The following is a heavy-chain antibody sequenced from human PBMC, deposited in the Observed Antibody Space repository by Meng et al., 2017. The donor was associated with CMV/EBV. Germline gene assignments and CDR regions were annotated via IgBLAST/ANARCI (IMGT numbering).Heavy chain of an antibody. Sequence: GESLKISCAASGFTVSSNYMSWVRQAPGKGLEWVSVIYSGGSTYYADSVKGRFTISRDNSKNTLYLQMNSLRAEDTAVYYCARVSYDFWSAVRGYYYYGMDVWGQGTTVIVSS. D-gene: IGHD3-3*01. CDR1: GFTVSSNY. CDR3: ARVSYDFWSAVRGYYYYGMDV. J-gene: IGHJ6*02. V-gene: IGHV3-53*01. CDR2: IYSGGST.